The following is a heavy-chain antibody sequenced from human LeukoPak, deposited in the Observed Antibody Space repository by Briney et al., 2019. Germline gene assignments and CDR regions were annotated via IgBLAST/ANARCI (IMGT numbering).Heavy chain of an antibody. CDR1: GYTFTSYG. Sequence: ASVKVSCKASGYTFTSYGISWVRQAPGQGLEWMGWISAYNGNTNYAQKLQGRVTMTTDTSTSTAYMELRSPRSEDTAVYYCARGGGKYGSGRRLRFDPWGQGTLVTVSS. D-gene: IGHD3-10*01. J-gene: IGHJ5*02. CDR2: ISAYNGNT. CDR3: ARGGGKYGSGRRLRFDP. V-gene: IGHV1-18*01.